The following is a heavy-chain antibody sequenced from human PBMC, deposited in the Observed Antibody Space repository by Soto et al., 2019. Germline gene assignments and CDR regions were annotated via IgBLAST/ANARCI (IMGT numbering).Heavy chain of an antibody. D-gene: IGHD4-17*01. CDR2: ISGSGGST. V-gene: IGHV3-23*01. CDR1: GFTFSSYA. CDR3: AKDALTVTTLSYYYYYMDV. Sequence: GGSLRLSCAASGFTFSSYAMSWVRQAPGKGLEWVSAISGSGGSTYYADSVKGRFTISRDNSKNTLYLQMNSLRAEVTAVYYCAKDALTVTTLSYYYYYMDVWGKGTTVTVSS. J-gene: IGHJ6*03.